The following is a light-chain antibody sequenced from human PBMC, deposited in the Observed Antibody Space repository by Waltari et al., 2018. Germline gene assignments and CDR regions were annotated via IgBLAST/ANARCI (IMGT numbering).Light chain of an antibody. Sequence: DIVMTQSPLSLPVTPGEPASLSSRAIQSVLHSNGYNYLDWYLQKPGQSPHLLLYLGSNRASRVPERFSGSGSGTDCTLKISRVEAEDVVVYYCRQALQTPRFTFGPGTKVDIK. CDR2: LGS. J-gene: IGKJ3*01. CDR3: RQALQTPRFT. CDR1: QSVLHSNGYNY. V-gene: IGKV2-28*01.